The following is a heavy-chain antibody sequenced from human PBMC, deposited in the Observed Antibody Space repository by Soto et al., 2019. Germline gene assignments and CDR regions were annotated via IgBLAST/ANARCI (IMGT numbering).Heavy chain of an antibody. Sequence: ASVKVSCKASGYTFTSYYMHWVRQAPGQGLEWMGIINPSGGSTSYAQKFQGRVTMTRDTSTSTVYMGLSSLRSEDTAVYYCARDRGGDYDILTGYLIGAFDIWGKGTMVTVSS. J-gene: IGHJ3*02. D-gene: IGHD3-9*01. CDR3: ARDRGGDYDILTGYLIGAFDI. CDR1: GYTFTSYY. V-gene: IGHV1-46*03. CDR2: INPSGGST.